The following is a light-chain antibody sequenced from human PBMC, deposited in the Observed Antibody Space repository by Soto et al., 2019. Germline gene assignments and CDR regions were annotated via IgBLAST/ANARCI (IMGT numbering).Light chain of an antibody. CDR2: EGS. CDR3: CSYAGSSTFVVV. V-gene: IGLV2-23*03. J-gene: IGLJ2*01. Sequence: QSALTQPAFVSGSPGQSITISCTGTSSDVGSYNLVSWYQQHPGKAPKLMIYEGSKRPSGVSNRFSGSKSGNTASLTISGLQAEDEADYYCCSYAGSSTFVVVFGGGTKLTVL. CDR1: SSDVGSYNL.